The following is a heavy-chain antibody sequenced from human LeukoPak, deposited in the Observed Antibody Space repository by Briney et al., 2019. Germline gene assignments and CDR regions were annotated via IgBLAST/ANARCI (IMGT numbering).Heavy chain of an antibody. Sequence: GESLRLSCEASGFAFSSHWMHWVRQAPGKGLVWVSNINGDGDSTGYADSVKGRFTTSRDNAKNTLYLHMNSLRAEDTAVYYCARDEVGAPPIDYWGQGALVTVSS. CDR2: INGDGDST. CDR3: ARDEVGAPPIDY. CDR1: GFAFSSHW. D-gene: IGHD1-26*01. V-gene: IGHV3-74*01. J-gene: IGHJ4*02.